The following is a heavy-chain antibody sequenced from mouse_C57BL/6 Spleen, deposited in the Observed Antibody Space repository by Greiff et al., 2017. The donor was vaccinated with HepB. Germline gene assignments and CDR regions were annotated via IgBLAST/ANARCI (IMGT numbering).Heavy chain of an antibody. CDR1: GYAFTNYL. CDR2: INPGSGGT. CDR3: ARSYYSNYPFAY. V-gene: IGHV1-54*01. Sequence: VQLQQSGAELVRPGPSVKVSCKASGYAFTNYLIEWVKQRPGQGLEWIGVINPGSGGTNYNEKFKGKATLTADKSSSTAYMQLSSLTSEDSAVYFCARSYYSNYPFAYWGQGTLVTVSA. J-gene: IGHJ3*01. D-gene: IGHD2-5*01.